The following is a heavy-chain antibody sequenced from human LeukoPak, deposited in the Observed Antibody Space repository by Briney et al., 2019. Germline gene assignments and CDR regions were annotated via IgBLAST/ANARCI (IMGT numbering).Heavy chain of an antibody. V-gene: IGHV3-9*01. CDR1: GFTFDDYA. CDR3: AKAADYRGYDLDEGYFDY. Sequence: GGSLRLSCAASGFTFDDYAMHWVRQAPGKGRECVSGISWNSGSIGYADSVKGRFTISRDNAKNSLYLQMNSLRAEDTALYYCAKAADYRGYDLDEGYFDYWGQGTLVTVSS. D-gene: IGHD3-16*01. CDR2: ISWNSGSI. J-gene: IGHJ4*02.